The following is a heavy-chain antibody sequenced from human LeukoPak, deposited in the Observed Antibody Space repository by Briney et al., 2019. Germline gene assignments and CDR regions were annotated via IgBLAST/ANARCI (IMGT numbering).Heavy chain of an antibody. CDR1: GFTFSSYW. Sequence: QPGGSLRLSCAASGFTFSSYWMHWVRQAPGKGLVWVSRINSDGSSTSYADSVKGRFTISRDNAKNTLYLQMNSLRAEDTAVYYCARAPIMITFGGVIDHFDYWGQGTLVTVSS. V-gene: IGHV3-74*01. J-gene: IGHJ4*02. CDR2: INSDGSST. D-gene: IGHD3-16*02. CDR3: ARAPIMITFGGVIDHFDY.